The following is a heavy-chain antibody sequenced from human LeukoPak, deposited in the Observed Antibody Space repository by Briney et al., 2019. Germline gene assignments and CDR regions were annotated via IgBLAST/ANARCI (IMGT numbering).Heavy chain of an antibody. CDR2: ISSSGSYM. CDR3: ARCALGVWADNYYMDV. V-gene: IGHV3-21*01. Sequence: GESLRLSCEASGSLRGYAMSWIRQAPVKGLEWVLSISSSGSYMYYTDSVKGRFTISRDNARNSVFLQMNSLRVEDTAIYFCARCALGVWADNYYMDVWGNGTTVIVSS. CDR1: GSLRGYA. D-gene: IGHD3-16*01. J-gene: IGHJ6*03.